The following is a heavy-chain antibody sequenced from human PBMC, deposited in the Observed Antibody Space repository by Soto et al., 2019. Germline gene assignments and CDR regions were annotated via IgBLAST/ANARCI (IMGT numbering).Heavy chain of an antibody. Sequence: LRLSCAASGFAFSSYAMHWVRQAPGKGLEWVAVISYDGSNKYYADSVKGRFTISRDNSKNTLYLQMNSLRAEDTAVYYCARVVGVLVPAAIGPLKYWCQGTLVPVSS. CDR3: ARVVGVLVPAAIGPLKY. V-gene: IGHV3-30-3*01. CDR2: ISYDGSNK. D-gene: IGHD2-2*01. J-gene: IGHJ4*02. CDR1: GFAFSSYA.